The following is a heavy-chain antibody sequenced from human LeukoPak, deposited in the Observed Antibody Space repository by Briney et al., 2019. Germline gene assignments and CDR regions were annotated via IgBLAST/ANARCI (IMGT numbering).Heavy chain of an antibody. Sequence: SETLSLTCTVSGGSISSGDYYWSWIRQPPGKGLEWIGYIYYSGSTNYNPSLKSRVTISVDTSKNQFSLKLSSVTAADTAVYYCARGRVRAAPSLVRLYPFDYWGQGTLVTVSS. D-gene: IGHD2-2*01. CDR1: GGSISSGDYY. CDR3: ARGRVRAAPSLVRLYPFDY. CDR2: IYYSGST. V-gene: IGHV4-30-4*08. J-gene: IGHJ4*02.